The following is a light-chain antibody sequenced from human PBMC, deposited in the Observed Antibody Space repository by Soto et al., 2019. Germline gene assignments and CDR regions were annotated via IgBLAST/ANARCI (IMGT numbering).Light chain of an antibody. CDR1: QSISTY. J-gene: IGKJ4*01. V-gene: IGKV1-39*01. CDR3: QQSYIAPLT. Sequence: DIPMTQSPSSLFASVGDRVSITCRASQSISTYLNWYQQKPGKAPKLLIYAPSTLQSGVPSRFSGDGSGTDFTLTISSLQPEDFATYYCQQSYIAPLTFGGGTKVEIK. CDR2: APS.